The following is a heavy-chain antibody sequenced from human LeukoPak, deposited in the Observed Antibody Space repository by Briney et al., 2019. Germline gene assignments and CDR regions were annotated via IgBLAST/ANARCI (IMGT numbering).Heavy chain of an antibody. V-gene: IGHV4-59*01. CDR3: ARGPGGGTYSDAFDI. CDR1: GGSISSFY. J-gene: IGHJ3*02. D-gene: IGHD1-26*01. CDR2: IYYSGST. Sequence: SETLSLTCTVSGGSISSFYWSWIRQPPGKGLEWIGYIYYSGSTNYNPSLKSRVTISVDTSKNQFSLELSSVTAADTAVYYCARGPGGGTYSDAFDIWGQGTMVTVSS.